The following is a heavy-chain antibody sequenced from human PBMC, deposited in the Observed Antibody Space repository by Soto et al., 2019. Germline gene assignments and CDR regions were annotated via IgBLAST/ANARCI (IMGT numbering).Heavy chain of an antibody. Sequence: ASVKVSCKASGYTFTGYYMHWVRQAPGQGLEWMGWINPNSGGTNYAQKFQGWVTMTRDTSISTAYMELSRLRSDDTAVYYCARELRFLEWSQGDAFEIWGQGTLVTVSS. CDR2: INPNSGGT. CDR1: GYTFTGYY. D-gene: IGHD3-3*01. CDR3: ARELRFLEWSQGDAFEI. J-gene: IGHJ3*02. V-gene: IGHV1-2*04.